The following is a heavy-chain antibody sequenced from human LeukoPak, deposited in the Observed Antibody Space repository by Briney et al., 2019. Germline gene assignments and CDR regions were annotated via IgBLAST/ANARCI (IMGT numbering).Heavy chain of an antibody. V-gene: IGHV1-18*01. Sequence: AAPVKVSCKASGYTLSRYGISWVRQAPGQGLEWMGRVSGNNDNIDYAEKFQGRITMTTDTSTSTAYMELRSLTSGDTAIYYCAKYGTGYFDYWGQGTLITVSS. CDR1: GYTLSRYG. CDR2: VSGNNDNI. J-gene: IGHJ4*02. CDR3: AKYGTGYFDY. D-gene: IGHD2-8*02.